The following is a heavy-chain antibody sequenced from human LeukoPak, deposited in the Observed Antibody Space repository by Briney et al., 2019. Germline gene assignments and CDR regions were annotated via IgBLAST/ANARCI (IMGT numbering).Heavy chain of an antibody. D-gene: IGHD3-9*01. CDR2: IHYTGTT. V-gene: IGHV4-59*08. Sequence: SETLSLTCTVSGGSVSDYYWSWIRQTPGKGLEWIGYIHYTGTTNYNPSLKSRVTMSLDTSKNQFSLKLTSVTAADTAVYFCARHYYDILTGYYAFNYWGQGTLVTVSS. J-gene: IGHJ4*02. CDR3: ARHYYDILTGYYAFNY. CDR1: GGSVSDYY.